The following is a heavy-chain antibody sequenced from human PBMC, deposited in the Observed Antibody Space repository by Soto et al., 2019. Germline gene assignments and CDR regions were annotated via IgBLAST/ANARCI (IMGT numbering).Heavy chain of an antibody. J-gene: IGHJ4*02. CDR2: VDYAGTT. V-gene: IGHV4-39*01. CDR1: GASITDSRYF. CDR3: ATRILRPSDY. Sequence: QLHLQESGPGLVNPSETLSLTCTVSGASITDSRYFWGWIRQSPGKGLEWIATVDYAGTTYYNSSLNSRVTISVDTSKNQFSLRLDSVTAADTAVYYCATRILRPSDYWGQGILVTVSS.